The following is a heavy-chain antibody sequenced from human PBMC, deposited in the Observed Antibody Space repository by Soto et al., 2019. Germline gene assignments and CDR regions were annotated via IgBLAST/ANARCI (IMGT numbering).Heavy chain of an antibody. CDR1: GFTFSDYY. CDR3: AREQLVRVFPDDAFDI. J-gene: IGHJ3*02. Sequence: PGGSLRLSCAASGFTFSDYYMSWIRQAPGKGLEWVSYISSSSSYTNYADSVKGRFTISRDNAKNSLYLQMNSLRAEDTAVYYCAREQLVRVFPDDAFDIWGQGTMVTVSS. V-gene: IGHV3-11*06. CDR2: ISSSSSYT. D-gene: IGHD6-13*01.